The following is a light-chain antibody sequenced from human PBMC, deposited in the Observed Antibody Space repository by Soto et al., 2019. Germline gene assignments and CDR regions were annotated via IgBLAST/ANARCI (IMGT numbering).Light chain of an antibody. CDR1: SSDVGGYNY. CDR2: DVS. CDR3: SSYTRSSTVV. J-gene: IGLJ2*01. Sequence: QSVLTQPASVSGSPGQSITISCTGTSSDVGGYNYVSWYQQHPGKAPKLRIYDVSNRPSGVSNRLSGSKSGNTASLTISGLQAEDEADYYCSSYTRSSTVVFGGGTKLTVL. V-gene: IGLV2-14*01.